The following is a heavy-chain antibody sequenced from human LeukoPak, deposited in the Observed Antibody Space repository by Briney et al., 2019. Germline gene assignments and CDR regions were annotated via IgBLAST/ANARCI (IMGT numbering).Heavy chain of an antibody. CDR1: GFTFSSYG. D-gene: IGHD3-9*01. CDR3: ARGSLRYFDWLLESMDV. J-gene: IGHJ6*02. CDR2: ISYDGSNK. V-gene: IGHV3-30*03. Sequence: GRSLRLSCAASGFTFSSYGMHWVRQAPGKGLEWVAVISYDGSNKYYADSVKGRFTISRDNSKNTLYLQMNSLRAEDTAVYYCARGSLRYFDWLLESMDVWGQGTTVTVPS.